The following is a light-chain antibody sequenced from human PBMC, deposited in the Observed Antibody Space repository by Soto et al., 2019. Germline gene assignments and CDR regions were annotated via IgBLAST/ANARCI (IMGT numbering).Light chain of an antibody. CDR3: QQLNIYPIT. V-gene: IGKV1-9*01. CDR1: QGISSH. CDR2: VAS. J-gene: IGKJ5*01. Sequence: DIQLTQSPSFLSASVGDRVTITCRASQGISSHLAWYQQQPGKAPKLLIYVASTLQSGVPSRFSGSGSGTEFTLTISGLQPKDFASYYCQQLNIYPITFGQGTRLEI.